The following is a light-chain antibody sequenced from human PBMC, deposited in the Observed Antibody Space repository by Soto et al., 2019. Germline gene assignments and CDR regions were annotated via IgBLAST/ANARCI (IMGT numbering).Light chain of an antibody. Sequence: DSVLTQSPSTLSLSVGERDTLSCRASQSVSNNYLAWYQQKPGQAPRLLIYGASNRATGIPDRFSGSASGTDFTLTISRLEPEDFAVYYCQQYGSSGTFGQGTKVDIK. J-gene: IGKJ1*01. CDR3: QQYGSSGT. CDR1: QSVSNNY. V-gene: IGKV3-20*01. CDR2: GAS.